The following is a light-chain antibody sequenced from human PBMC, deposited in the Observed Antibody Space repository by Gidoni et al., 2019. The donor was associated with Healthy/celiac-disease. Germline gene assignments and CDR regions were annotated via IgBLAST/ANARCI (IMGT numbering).Light chain of an antibody. V-gene: IGKV4-1*01. Sequence: DIVITQAPDALAVSLGERATSNCKSSQSVLYSSNNKNYLAWYQQKPGQPPKLLIYWASTRESGVPDRFSGRGSGTDFTLTISSLQADDVAVYYCQQYYSTPRTFGQGTKVEIK. J-gene: IGKJ1*01. CDR3: QQYYSTPRT. CDR1: QSVLYSSNNKNY. CDR2: WAS.